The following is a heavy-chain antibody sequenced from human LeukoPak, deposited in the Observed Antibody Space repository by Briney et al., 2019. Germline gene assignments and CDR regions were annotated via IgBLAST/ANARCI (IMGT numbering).Heavy chain of an antibody. CDR1: GYSFTSYC. J-gene: IGHJ4*01. D-gene: IGHD4/OR15-4a*01. V-gene: IGHV5-51*01. Sequence: GESLKISGKGSGYSFTSYCIAWVRQMPGKGLEWMGIIYPGDSDTRHSPSFQGQVTISADKSITTAYLQWSSLKASDTAMYYCARAIDISVVYGAYFDYWGQGTLVTVSS. CDR2: IYPGDSDT. CDR3: ARAIDISVVYGAYFDY.